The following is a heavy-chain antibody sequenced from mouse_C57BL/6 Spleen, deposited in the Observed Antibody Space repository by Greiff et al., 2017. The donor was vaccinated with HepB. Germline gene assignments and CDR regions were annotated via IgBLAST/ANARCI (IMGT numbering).Heavy chain of an antibody. J-gene: IGHJ3*01. CDR3: ARDYTTSSWCFAY. CDR1: GFTFSSYA. D-gene: IGHD1-1*02. Sequence: EVKVVESGGGLVKPGGSLKLSCAASGFTFSSYAMSWVRQTPEKRLEWVATISDGGSYTYYPDNVKGRFTISRDNAKNNLYLQMSHLKSEDTAMYYCARDYTTSSWCFAYWGQGTLVTVSA. CDR2: ISDGGSYT. V-gene: IGHV5-4*01.